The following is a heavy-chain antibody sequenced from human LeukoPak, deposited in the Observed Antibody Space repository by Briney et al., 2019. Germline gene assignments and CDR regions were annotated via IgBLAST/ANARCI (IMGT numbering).Heavy chain of an antibody. D-gene: IGHD1-14*01. V-gene: IGHV1-69*04. Sequence: SVKVSCKASGGTFSSYTISWVRQAPGQGLEWMGRIIPILGIANYAQKFQGRVTITADKSTSTAYMELSSLRSEDTAAYYCARDHRGYNWFDPWGQGTLVTVSS. CDR1: GGTFSSYT. J-gene: IGHJ5*02. CDR2: IIPILGIA. CDR3: ARDHRGYNWFDP.